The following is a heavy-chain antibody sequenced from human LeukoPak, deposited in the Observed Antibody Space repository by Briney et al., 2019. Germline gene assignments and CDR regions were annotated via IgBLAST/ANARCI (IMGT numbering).Heavy chain of an antibody. V-gene: IGHV4-4*07. CDR1: GVSISSYY. J-gene: IGHJ5*02. CDR2: IYTSGST. D-gene: IGHD1-1*01. CDR3: ARDPRADDGFDP. Sequence: SETLSLTCTVSGVSISSYYWRGLREPAGKGVEWIGRIYTSGSTNYNPSLKSRVTMSVDTSKNQFSLKLSSVTAADTAVYYCARDPRADDGFDPWGQGTLVTVSS.